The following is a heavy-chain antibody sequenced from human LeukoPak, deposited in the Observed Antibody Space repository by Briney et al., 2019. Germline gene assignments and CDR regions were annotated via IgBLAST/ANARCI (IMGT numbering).Heavy chain of an antibody. CDR3: AELGITMIGGV. CDR2: IKQDGSEK. V-gene: IGHV3-7*01. D-gene: IGHD3-10*02. CDR1: GFTFSSYW. J-gene: IGHJ6*04. Sequence: GGSLRLSCVASGFTFSSYWMSWVSQAPGKGLDWVANIKQDGSEKYYVDSVKGRFTISRDNAKNSLYLQMNSLRAEDTAVYYCAELGITMIGGVWGKGTTVTISS.